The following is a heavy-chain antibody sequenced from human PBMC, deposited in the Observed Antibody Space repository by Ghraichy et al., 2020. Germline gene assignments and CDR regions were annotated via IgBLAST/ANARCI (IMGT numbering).Heavy chain of an antibody. CDR3: ARVPDPYSSSWYVVNWFDP. D-gene: IGHD6-13*01. J-gene: IGHJ5*02. CDR2: INHSGST. V-gene: IGHV4-34*01. Sequence: SETLSLTCAVYGGSFSGYYWSWIRQPPGKGLEWIGEINHSGSTNYNPSLKSRVTISVDTSKNQFSLKLSSVTAADTAVYYCARVPDPYSSSWYVVNWFDPWGQGTLVTVSS. CDR1: GGSFSGYY.